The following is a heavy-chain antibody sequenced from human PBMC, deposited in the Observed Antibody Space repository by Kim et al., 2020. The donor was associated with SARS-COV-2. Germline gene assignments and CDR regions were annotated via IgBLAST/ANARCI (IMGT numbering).Heavy chain of an antibody. CDR2: ISGDRGST. CDR1: GFTFDDYA. V-gene: IGHV3-43*02. J-gene: IGHJ6*02. D-gene: IGHD2-15*01. CDR3: AKDIYVRMDTSYFYYGMDV. Sequence: GGSLRLSCAASGFTFDDYAMHCVRQAPGKGLEWVSLISGDRGSTYYADSVKGRFTISRDNSKNSLYLQMNSLRTGDTAWYYCAKDIYVRMDTSYFYYGMDVWGQSTTVAVS.